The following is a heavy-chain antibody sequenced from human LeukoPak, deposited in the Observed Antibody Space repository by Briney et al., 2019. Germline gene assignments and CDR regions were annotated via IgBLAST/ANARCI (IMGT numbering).Heavy chain of an antibody. CDR2: IYHSGST. D-gene: IGHD3-10*01. CDR1: GGSISSGGYS. J-gene: IGHJ4*02. CDR3: ARGNGVLWFGEFPLYYFDY. V-gene: IGHV4-30-2*01. Sequence: PSETLSLTCAVSGGSISSGGYSWSWIRQPPGKGLEWIGYIYHSGSTNYNPSLKSRVTISVDTSKNQFSLKLSSVTAADTAVYYCARGNGVLWFGEFPLYYFDYWGQGTLVTVSS.